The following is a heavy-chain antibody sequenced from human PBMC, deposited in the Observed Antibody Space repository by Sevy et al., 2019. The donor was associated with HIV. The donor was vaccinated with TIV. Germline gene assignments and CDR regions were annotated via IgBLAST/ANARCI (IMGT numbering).Heavy chain of an antibody. J-gene: IGHJ6*02. D-gene: IGHD4-17*01. CDR2: VDPDDSDT. CDR1: GDNSNTDW. CDR3: TRLSNYAAYSDTYYCVMDV. V-gene: IGHV5-51*01. Sequence: GESLKISCQDSGDNSNTDWIAWVRQLPGKGLEYMGLVDPDDSDTRYSPSFQGQVIMSADEAINTVYLQRNSLKASDSATYYCTRLSNYAAYSDTYYCVMDVWGQGTTVTVSS.